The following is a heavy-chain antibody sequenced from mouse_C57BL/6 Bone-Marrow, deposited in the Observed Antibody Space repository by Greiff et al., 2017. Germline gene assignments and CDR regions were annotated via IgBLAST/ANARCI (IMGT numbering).Heavy chain of an antibody. CDR1: GFTFSSYA. CDR3: ARVRFDY. Sequence: EVKVVESGGGLVKPGGSLKLSCAASGFTFSSYAMSWVRQTPETRLEWVATISDGGSYTYYPNNVKGRFTISRDNAKNNLYLQMSHLKSEDTAMYCCARVRFDYWGQGTTLTVSS. V-gene: IGHV5-4*03. CDR2: ISDGGSYT. J-gene: IGHJ2*01.